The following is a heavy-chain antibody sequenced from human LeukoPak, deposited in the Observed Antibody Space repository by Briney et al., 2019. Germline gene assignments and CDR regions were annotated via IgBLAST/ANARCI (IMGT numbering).Heavy chain of an antibody. V-gene: IGHV5-51*01. Sequence: GESLKISCKGSGYTFTNYWIGWVRQMPGKGLERMGIIYPGDSDTRYSPSFQGQVTISADKSISTAYLQWSSLKASDTAMYYCARRWDHWNYVFDYWGQGTLVTVSS. CDR1: GYTFTNYW. CDR3: ARRWDHWNYVFDY. J-gene: IGHJ4*02. D-gene: IGHD1-7*01. CDR2: IYPGDSDT.